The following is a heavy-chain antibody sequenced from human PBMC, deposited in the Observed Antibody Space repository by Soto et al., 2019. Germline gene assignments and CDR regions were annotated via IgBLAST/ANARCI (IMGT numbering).Heavy chain of an antibody. V-gene: IGHV3-30-3*01. CDR3: ARGPEDYGDHPFDY. D-gene: IGHD4-17*01. Sequence: QVPLVESGGGVVQPGRSLRLSCAASGFTFSSYAMHWVRQAPGKGLEWVAVISYDGSNKYYADSVKGRLTISRDNSKNTLYLQMNSLKAEDTAVYYCARGPEDYGDHPFDYWGQGTLVTVSS. CDR1: GFTFSSYA. CDR2: ISYDGSNK. J-gene: IGHJ4*02.